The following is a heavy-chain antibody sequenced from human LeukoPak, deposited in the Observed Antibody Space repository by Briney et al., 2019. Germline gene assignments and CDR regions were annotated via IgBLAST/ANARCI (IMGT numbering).Heavy chain of an antibody. D-gene: IGHD3-10*01. CDR3: AKVTGSGSYLADAFDI. CDR1: GFTFRSYA. J-gene: IGHJ3*02. Sequence: GGSLRLSCGASGFTFRSYAMSWVRQAPGKGLEWVSAISGSGDSTYHADSVRGRFTVSRDNSKNTLYLQMKSLSAEDTAVYYCAKVTGSGSYLADAFDIWGHGTVVTVSS. V-gene: IGHV3-23*01. CDR2: ISGSGDST.